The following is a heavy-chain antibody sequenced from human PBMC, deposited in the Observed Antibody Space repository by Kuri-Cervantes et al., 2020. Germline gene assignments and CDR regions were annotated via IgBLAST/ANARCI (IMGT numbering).Heavy chain of an antibody. J-gene: IGHJ3*02. CDR1: GYSFTSYW. V-gene: IGHV5-51*01. Sequence: GGSLRLSCKGSGYSFTSYWIGWVRQMPGKGLEWMGIIYPGDSDTRYSPSFQGQVIISADKSISTAYLQWSSLKASDTAMYYCARSRYGSYNAAFDIWGQGTMVTVSS. D-gene: IGHD3-10*01. CDR2: IYPGDSDT. CDR3: ARSRYGSYNAAFDI.